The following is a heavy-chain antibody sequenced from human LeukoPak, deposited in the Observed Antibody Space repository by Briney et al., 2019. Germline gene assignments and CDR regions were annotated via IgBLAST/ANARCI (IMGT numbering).Heavy chain of an antibody. J-gene: IGHJ5*02. CDR3: AREALRPSRWFDP. CDR2: IYYSGST. D-gene: IGHD4-17*01. Sequence: SQTLSLTCTVSGGSISSGDYYWSWIRQPPGKGLEWIGYIYYSGSTYYNPSLKSRVTISVDTSNNQFSLKLSSVTAADTTVYYCAREALRPSRWFDPWGQGTLVTVSS. V-gene: IGHV4-30-4*01. CDR1: GGSISSGDYY.